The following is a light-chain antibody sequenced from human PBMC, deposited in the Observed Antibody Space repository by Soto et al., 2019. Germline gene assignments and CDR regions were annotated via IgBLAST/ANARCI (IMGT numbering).Light chain of an antibody. J-gene: IGKJ4*01. CDR3: QQYGSSPLT. CDR2: GAS. CDR1: QSVSSSY. Sequence: DIVLSQTPGTLSLSPGERATPSCRASQSVSSSYLAWYQQKPGQAPRLLIYGASSRATGIPDRFSGSGSGTDFTLTISRLEPEDFAVYYCQQYGSSPLTFGGGTKVDIK. V-gene: IGKV3-20*01.